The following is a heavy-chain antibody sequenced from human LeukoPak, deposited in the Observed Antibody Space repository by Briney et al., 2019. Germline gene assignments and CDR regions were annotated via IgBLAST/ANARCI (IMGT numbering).Heavy chain of an antibody. CDR2: IKQEGGEK. CDR3: ARDRGFGQADV. J-gene: IGHJ6*04. V-gene: IGHV3-7*01. D-gene: IGHD3-10*01. Sequence: GALRLSCAASGFTFRGYWMSWLRQAPGKGLEGVANIKQEGGEKYYVDSVKGRFTIARDNAKNSLYLQLTSLSAEDTAVYYCARDRGFGQADVWGKGTTVTVSS. CDR1: GFTFRGYW.